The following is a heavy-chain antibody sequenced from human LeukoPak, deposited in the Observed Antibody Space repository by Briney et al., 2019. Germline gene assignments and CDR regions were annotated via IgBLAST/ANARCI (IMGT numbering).Heavy chain of an antibody. CDR3: ARAEDQGRYFDWLPGFAP. CDR2: VLPIFGTA. Sequence: SVKVSCTASGGTVSSYVISWVRQAPGQGLEWMGGVLPIFGTAIYAQKWQGRVTITADESTSTAYMELRSLRSEDTAICYCARAEDQGRYFDWLPGFAPWGQGTLVIVSS. V-gene: IGHV1-69*01. D-gene: IGHD3-9*01. J-gene: IGHJ5*02. CDR1: GGTVSSYV.